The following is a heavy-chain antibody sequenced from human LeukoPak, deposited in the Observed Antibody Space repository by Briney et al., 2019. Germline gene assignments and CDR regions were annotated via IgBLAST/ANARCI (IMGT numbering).Heavy chain of an antibody. J-gene: IGHJ6*04. V-gene: IGHV3-33*08. CDR3: ARDRRYCSGGRCYGYYYGMDV. CDR2: ICYDGNNK. Sequence: GGPLRLSYASSGFTFSSYGMHGVRQAPAKGLEVVTVICYDGNNKYYADSVKERFTISGDNSKGTLYLQMNSLRAEDTVVYYCARDRRYCSGGRCYGYYYGMDVWGKGTTVTVSS. D-gene: IGHD2-15*01. CDR1: GFTFSSYG.